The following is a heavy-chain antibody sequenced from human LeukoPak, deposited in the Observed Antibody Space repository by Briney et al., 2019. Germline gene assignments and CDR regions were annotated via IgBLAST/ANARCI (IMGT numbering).Heavy chain of an antibody. D-gene: IGHD6-13*01. Sequence: PVKVSCKASGGTFSSYAISWVRQAPGQGLEWMGRIIPILGIANYAQKFQGRVTITADKSTSTAYMELSSLRSEDTAVYYCARGTPGYSSSYNFDYWGQGTLVTVSS. J-gene: IGHJ4*02. CDR3: ARGTPGYSSSYNFDY. CDR1: GGTFSSYA. CDR2: IIPILGIA. V-gene: IGHV1-69*04.